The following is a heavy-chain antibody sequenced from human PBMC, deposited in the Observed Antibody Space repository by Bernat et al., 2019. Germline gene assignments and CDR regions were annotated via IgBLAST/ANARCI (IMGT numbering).Heavy chain of an antibody. CDR1: GFTFSNAW. J-gene: IGHJ4*02. CDR2: IKSKIDGGTT. D-gene: IGHD5-12*01. CDR3: TTSLYTGYDRIDC. V-gene: IGHV3-15*07. Sequence: EVQLVESGGGLVKPGGSLRLSCAASGFTFSNAWMNWVRQAPGKGLEWVGRIKSKIDGGTTDYAAPVKGRFSISRDDSKNTLSLQMNSLKTEDTAVYYCTTSLYTGYDRIDCWSQGTLVTVSS.